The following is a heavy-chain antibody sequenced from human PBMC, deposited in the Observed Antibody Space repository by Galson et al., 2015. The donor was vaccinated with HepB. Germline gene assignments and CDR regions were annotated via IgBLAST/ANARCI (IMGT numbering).Heavy chain of an antibody. V-gene: IGHV1-3*01. CDR3: ARDRSSWSASYGMDV. CDR1: GYPFSTYA. J-gene: IGHJ6*02. Sequence: VPCKASGYPFSTYAMHWVRQAPGQRLEWMGWINGGNGNTKYSQKFQGRVTITRDTSASTDYMELSSLRSEDTAVYYCARDRSSWSASYGMDVWGQGTLVTVSS. D-gene: IGHD6-13*01. CDR2: INGGNGNT.